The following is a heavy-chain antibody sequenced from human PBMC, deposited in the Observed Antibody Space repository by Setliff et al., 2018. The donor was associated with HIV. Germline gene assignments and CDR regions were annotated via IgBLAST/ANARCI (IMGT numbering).Heavy chain of an antibody. CDR3: ARRSGSYYQFDY. CDR2: IRQDEREK. Sequence: PGGYLRLSCAASGFTFSSYWMTWVRQAPGKGLEWVANIRQDEREKYNVDSVKGRFTISRDNAKNSLYLQMDSLRAEDTAVYYCARRSGSYYQFDYWGQGTLVTVSS. V-gene: IGHV3-7*01. D-gene: IGHD1-26*01. CDR1: GFTFSSYW. J-gene: IGHJ4*02.